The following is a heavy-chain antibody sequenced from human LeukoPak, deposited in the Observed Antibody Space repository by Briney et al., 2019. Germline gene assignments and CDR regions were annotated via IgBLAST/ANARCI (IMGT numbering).Heavy chain of an antibody. CDR2: INQDGSEN. V-gene: IGHV3-7*01. CDR3: AIWGERMSQVF. Sequence: PGGSLRLSCVDSEFNFSTFWMRWVRQAPGKGLEWVANINQDGSENYSVNFVRGRFTVFRDDTEISLHVQMNNVRGEDTAVHSSAIWGERMSQVFWGQGTLVTVPS. D-gene: IGHD3-16*01. J-gene: IGHJ4*02. CDR1: EFNFSTFW.